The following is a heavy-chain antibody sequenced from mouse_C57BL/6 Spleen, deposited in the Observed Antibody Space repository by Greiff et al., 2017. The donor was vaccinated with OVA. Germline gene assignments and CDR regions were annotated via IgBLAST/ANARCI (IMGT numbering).Heavy chain of an antibody. CDR3: ARPLLKGDFDV. CDR2: INPYNGGT. CDR1: GYTFTSYW. Sequence: QVQLQQSGTELVKPGASVKLSCKASGYTFTSYWMHWVKQRPGQGLEWIGNINPYNGGTSYNQKFKGKATLTVDKSSSTAYMELNSLTSEDSAVYYCARPLLKGDFDVWGTGTTVTVSS. J-gene: IGHJ1*03. V-gene: IGHV1-53*01. D-gene: IGHD2-10*01.